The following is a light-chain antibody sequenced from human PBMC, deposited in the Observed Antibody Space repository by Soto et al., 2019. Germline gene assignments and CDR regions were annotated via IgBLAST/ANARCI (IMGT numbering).Light chain of an antibody. J-gene: IGLJ1*01. CDR3: SSYTISSTLV. V-gene: IGLV2-14*01. CDR1: SSDVGGYIY. CDR2: EVS. Sequence: QSALTQPASVSGSPGQSITISCTGTSSDVGGYIYVSWYQQHPGKAPKLMIYEVSNRPSGVSNRFSGSKSGNTASLTISGLQAEDEADYYCSSYTISSTLVFGTGTKVTVL.